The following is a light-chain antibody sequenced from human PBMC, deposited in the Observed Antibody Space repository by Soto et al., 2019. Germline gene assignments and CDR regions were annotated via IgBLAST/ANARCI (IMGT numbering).Light chain of an antibody. CDR3: PQANSFPLT. V-gene: IGKV1-12*01. CDR1: QGISSL. CDR2: TAS. J-gene: IGKJ4*01. Sequence: DIQMTQSPSSVSASVGDRVTITCRASQGISSLLAWYQQKPGKAPKLLTHTASSLQSGVPSRFSGSGSGTYFTLTISSLQPEDFATYYWPQANSFPLTFGGGTKVEIK.